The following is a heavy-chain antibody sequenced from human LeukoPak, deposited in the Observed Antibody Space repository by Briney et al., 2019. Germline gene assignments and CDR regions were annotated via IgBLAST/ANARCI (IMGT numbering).Heavy chain of an antibody. CDR2: ISWNSGSI. CDR3: AKDPFDY. V-gene: IGHV3-9*01. J-gene: IGHJ4*02. CDR1: GFTFDDSA. Sequence: GGSLRLSCAASGFTFDDSAMHWVRQAPGKGLEWVSGISWNSGSIGYADSVKGRFTISRDNAKNSLYLQMNSLRAEDTALYYCAKDPFDYWGQGTLVTVSS.